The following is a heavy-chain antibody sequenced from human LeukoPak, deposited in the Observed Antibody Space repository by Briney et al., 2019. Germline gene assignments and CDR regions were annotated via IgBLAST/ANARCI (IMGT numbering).Heavy chain of an antibody. Sequence: ASVKVSCKASGYTFTSYYMHWVRQAPGQGLEWMGIINPSGGSTSYAQKFQGRVTMTRDTSTSTAYMELGSLRSDDTAVYYCARVAPSSGWFPFDYWGQGTLATVSS. V-gene: IGHV1-46*01. CDR2: INPSGGST. J-gene: IGHJ4*02. CDR1: GYTFTSYY. D-gene: IGHD6-19*01. CDR3: ARVAPSSGWFPFDY.